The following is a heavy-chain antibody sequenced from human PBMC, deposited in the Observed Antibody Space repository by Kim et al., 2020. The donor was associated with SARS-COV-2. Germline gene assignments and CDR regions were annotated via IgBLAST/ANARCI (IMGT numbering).Heavy chain of an antibody. V-gene: IGHV3-7*03. Sequence: GGSLRLSCAASGFTFSSYWMTWVRRAPRRGLEWVANIDEDGVENHYVDSVKGRFTISRDNAKNTLYLQMNSLRAGDTAIYYCARDSNCHNGLCYSKYQYYGMDVWGQGTTVTVSS. CDR3: ARDSNCHNGLCYSKYQYYGMDV. CDR1: GFTFSSYW. J-gene: IGHJ6*02. D-gene: IGHD2-15*01. CDR2: IDEDGVEN.